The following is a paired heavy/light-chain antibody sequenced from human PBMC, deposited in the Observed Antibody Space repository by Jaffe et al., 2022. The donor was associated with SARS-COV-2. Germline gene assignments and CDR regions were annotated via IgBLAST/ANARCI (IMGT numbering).Heavy chain of an antibody. V-gene: IGHV4-39*02. CDR2: ISSSGNT. D-gene: IGHD3-16*01. CDR3: VVFTLPSYHCMAV. CDR1: GGSIGSSDYS. Sequence: QLQLQESGPGLVKPSEALSLTCTVSGGSIGSSDYSWGWIRQPPGKGLEWIGTISSSGNTYYNPSLRSRVTISIDTSKNHFSLRLGSVTAADTAVYFCVVFTLPSYHCMAVWNKGTTVTVSS. J-gene: IGHJ6*03.
Light chain of an antibody. CDR2: GAS. V-gene: IGKV3-15*01. J-gene: IGKJ5*01. CDR1: QSVSSN. Sequence: EIVMTQSPATLSVSPGERATLSCRASQSVSSNLAWYQQKPGQAPRLLIFGASTRATGIPARFSGSGSGTEFTLTISSLQSEDFAVYYCQQYNKWPPITFGQGTRLEIK. CDR3: QQYNKWPPIT.